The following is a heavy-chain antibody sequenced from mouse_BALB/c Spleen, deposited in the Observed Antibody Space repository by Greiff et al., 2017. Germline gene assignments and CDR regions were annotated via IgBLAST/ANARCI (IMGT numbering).Heavy chain of an antibody. J-gene: IGHJ2*01. CDR1: GFTFSSFG. CDR2: ISSGSSTI. Sequence: EVQRVESGGGLVQPGGSRKLSCAASGFTFSSFGMHWVRQAPEKGLEWVAYISSGSSTIYYADTVKGRFTISRDNPKNTLFLQMTSLRSEDTAMYYCARNSRNPIGLYYFDYWGQGTTLTVSS. CDR3: ARNSRNPIGLYYFDY. V-gene: IGHV5-17*02. D-gene: IGHD2-14*01.